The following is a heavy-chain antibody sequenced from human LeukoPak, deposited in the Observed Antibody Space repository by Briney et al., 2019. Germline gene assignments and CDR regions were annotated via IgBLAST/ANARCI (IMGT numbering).Heavy chain of an antibody. CDR3: ARDTPGGNSPEYFQH. Sequence: PGGSLRLSCAASGFTFSSYAMHWVRQAPGKGLEWVAVISYDGSNKYYADSVKGRFTISRDNSKNTLYLQMNSLRAEDTAVYYCARDTPGGNSPEYFQHWGQGTLVTVSS. D-gene: IGHD4-23*01. CDR1: GFTFSSYA. J-gene: IGHJ1*01. CDR2: ISYDGSNK. V-gene: IGHV3-30-3*01.